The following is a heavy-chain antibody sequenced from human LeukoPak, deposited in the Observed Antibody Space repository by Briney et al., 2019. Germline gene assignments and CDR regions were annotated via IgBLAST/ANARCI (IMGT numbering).Heavy chain of an antibody. CDR1: GFTFSSYG. CDR2: IWYDGSNE. V-gene: IGHV3-33*01. Sequence: PGGSLRLSCAASGFTFSSYGMHWVRQAPGKGLEWVAVIWYDGSNEYYADSVKGRFTISRDNSKNTLYLQMNSLRAEDTAVYYCAREKPPYYYDSSGYFAYWGQGTLVTVSS. D-gene: IGHD3-22*01. CDR3: AREKPPYYYDSSGYFAY. J-gene: IGHJ4*02.